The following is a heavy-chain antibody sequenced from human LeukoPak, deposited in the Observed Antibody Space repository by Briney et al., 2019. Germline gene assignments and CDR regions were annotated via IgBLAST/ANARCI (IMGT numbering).Heavy chain of an antibody. V-gene: IGHV2-5*01. CDR1: GFSLSTRGVG. CDR2: IYWNDDK. CDR3: AHGGLGYQLLAYYFDY. J-gene: IGHJ4*02. Sequence: SGPTLVKPTQTLTLTCTFSGFSLSTRGVGVGWIRQPPGKALEWLALIYWNDDKRYSPSLKSRLTITKDTSKNQVVLTMTNMDPVDTATYYCAHGGLGYQLLAYYFDYWGQGTLVTVSS. D-gene: IGHD2-2*01.